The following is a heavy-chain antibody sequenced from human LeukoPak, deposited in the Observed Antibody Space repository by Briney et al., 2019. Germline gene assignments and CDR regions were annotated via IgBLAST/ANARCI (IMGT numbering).Heavy chain of an antibody. CDR1: GFNFNTFI. J-gene: IGHJ4*02. CDR3: ASTRRGYFDY. D-gene: IGHD1-26*01. V-gene: IGHV3-30*02. Sequence: PGGSLRLSCAASGFNFNTFIMHWVRQAPGKGLEWVTFLRAGGPYGTEKFYADSVKGRFTISRDNSKNTLYLQMNSLRAEDTAVYYCASTRRGYFDYWGQGTLVTVSS. CDR2: LRAGGPYGTEK.